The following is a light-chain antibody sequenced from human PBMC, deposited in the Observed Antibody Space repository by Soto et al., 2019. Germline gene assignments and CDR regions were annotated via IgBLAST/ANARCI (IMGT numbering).Light chain of an antibody. CDR2: QNN. CDR1: SSNIGNGY. J-gene: IGLJ3*02. Sequence: QSVLTQPPSVSAAPGQKVIISCSGSSSNIGNGYVSWYQQLPGTAPKLLIYQNNKRPSGIPDRFSASKSGTSATLGITGLLTGDEADYYCGTWDSSLSNGVFGGGTKLTVL. CDR3: GTWDSSLSNGV. V-gene: IGLV1-51*02.